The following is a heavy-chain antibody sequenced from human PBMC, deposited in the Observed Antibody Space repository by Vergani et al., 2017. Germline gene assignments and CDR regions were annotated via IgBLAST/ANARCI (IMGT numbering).Heavy chain of an antibody. CDR2: ISPDGFST. CDR1: GYTFTAYY. V-gene: IGHV1-46*01. CDR3: ARLASVVVPAARPLDL. Sequence: QVQLVQSGAEVGKPGASVKISCKASGYTFTAYYIHWVRPAPEQGLEWVGVISPDGFSTFYAQKFQGRVTITRDTSTSTVYVEVTSLRSDDTAVYYCARLASVVVPAARPLDLWGQGTLITVSS. J-gene: IGHJ4*02. D-gene: IGHD2-2*01.